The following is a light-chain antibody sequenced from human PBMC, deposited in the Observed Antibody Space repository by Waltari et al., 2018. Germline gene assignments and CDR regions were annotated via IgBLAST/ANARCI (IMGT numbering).Light chain of an antibody. J-gene: IGKJ1*01. CDR3: HQSYSDLWT. CDR1: QRIGNY. Sequence: DIHLTQSPSSLSAYVGDSVTITCRASQRIGNYISWYKHRPGSAPELLVYGTSTLQTGVPSGFKGGGSGTDFTLTISSLQPEDSATYYCHQSYSDLWTFGQGTKVDTK. V-gene: IGKV1-39*01. CDR2: GTS.